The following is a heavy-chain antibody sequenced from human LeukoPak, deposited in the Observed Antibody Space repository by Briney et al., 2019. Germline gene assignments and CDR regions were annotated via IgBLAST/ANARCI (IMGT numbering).Heavy chain of an antibody. CDR3: ARDRSTVTKGAFDI. V-gene: IGHV1-2*02. J-gene: IGHJ3*02. CDR2: INPNSGGT. CDR1: GYTFTGYY. D-gene: IGHD4-17*01. Sequence: ASVKVSCKASGYTFTGYYMHWVRQAPGQGLEWMGWINPNSGGTNYAQKFQGRVTMTRDTSISTAYMELSRLRSDDTAVYYCARDRSTVTKGAFDIWGQGTMVTVSS.